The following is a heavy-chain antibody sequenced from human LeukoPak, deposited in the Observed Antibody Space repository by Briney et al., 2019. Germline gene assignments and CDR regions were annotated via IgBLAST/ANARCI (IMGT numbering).Heavy chain of an antibody. D-gene: IGHD5-12*01. Sequence: GASVKVSCKASGYTFTGYYMHWVRQAPGQGLEWMGWMNPNSGNTGYAQKFQGRVTITRNTSISTAYMELSSLRSEDTAVYYCARGGRWLRKNAFDIWGQGTMVTVSS. CDR2: MNPNSGNT. V-gene: IGHV1-8*03. CDR1: GYTFTGYY. CDR3: ARGGRWLRKNAFDI. J-gene: IGHJ3*02.